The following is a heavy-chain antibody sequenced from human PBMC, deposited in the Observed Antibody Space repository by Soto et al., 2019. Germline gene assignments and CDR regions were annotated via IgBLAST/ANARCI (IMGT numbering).Heavy chain of an antibody. V-gene: IGHV3-64D*06. CDR3: VKHGSSGYYYGMDV. Sequence: LRLSCSASGFTFSSYAMHWIRQAPGKGLEYVSAISSNGGSTYYADSVKGRFTISRDNSKNTLYLQMSSLRAEDTAVYYCVKHGSSGYYYGMDVWGQGTTVTVSS. J-gene: IGHJ6*02. CDR2: ISSNGGST. D-gene: IGHD1-26*01. CDR1: GFTFSSYA.